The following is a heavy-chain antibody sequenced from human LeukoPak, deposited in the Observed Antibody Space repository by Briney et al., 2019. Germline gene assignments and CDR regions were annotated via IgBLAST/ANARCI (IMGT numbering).Heavy chain of an antibody. V-gene: IGHV4-59*08. D-gene: IGHD5-12*01. CDR1: GGSISSYY. CDR3: ARALNSGYDPWAAYYYYGMDV. CDR2: IYYSGST. J-gene: IGHJ6*02. Sequence: PSETLSLTCTVSGGSISSYYWSWIRQPPGKGLEWIGYIYYSGSTNYNPSLKSRVTISVDTSKNQFSLKLSSVTAADTAVYYCARALNSGYDPWAAYYYYGMDVWGQGTTVTVSS.